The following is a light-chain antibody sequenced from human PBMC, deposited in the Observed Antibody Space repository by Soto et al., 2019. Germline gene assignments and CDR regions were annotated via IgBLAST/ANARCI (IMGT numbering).Light chain of an antibody. J-gene: IGKJ5*01. CDR2: DAS. CDR3: QQRSNFT. CDR1: QSVSSY. V-gene: IGKV3-11*01. Sequence: EIVLTQSPATLSLSPVERATLSCRASQSVSSYLAWYQQKSGQAPRLLIYDASNRATGIPARFSGSGSGTDFTLTISSLEPEDFAVYYCQQRSNFTFGQGTRLEI.